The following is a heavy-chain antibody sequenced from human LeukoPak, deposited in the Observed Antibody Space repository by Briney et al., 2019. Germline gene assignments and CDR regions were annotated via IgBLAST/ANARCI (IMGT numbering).Heavy chain of an antibody. CDR2: INPNSGDT. Sequence: ASVKASCKASGYTFTGYYFHWVRQAPGQGLEWMGWINPNSGDTNYAQKFQGRVTMTRDTSISTAYMELSSLRSDDTAVFYCARGDSSPYYYFDYWGQGTLVTVSS. J-gene: IGHJ4*02. CDR1: GYTFTGYY. CDR3: ARGDSSPYYYFDY. D-gene: IGHD3-22*01. V-gene: IGHV1-2*02.